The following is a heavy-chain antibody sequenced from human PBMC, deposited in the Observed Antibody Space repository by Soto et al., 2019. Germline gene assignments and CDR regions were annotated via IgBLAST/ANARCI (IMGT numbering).Heavy chain of an antibody. Sequence: SETLSLTCTVSGGSISDYYWSWIRQPPGKGLEWIGYIYYTGSTNYNPSLKSGVTISIEKSKNQFSLKLSSVTAADTAVYSCARVIAAAGPFDYWGQGTLVTVS. CDR2: IYYTGST. D-gene: IGHD6-13*01. CDR1: GGSISDYY. V-gene: IGHV4-59*01. CDR3: ARVIAAAGPFDY. J-gene: IGHJ4*02.